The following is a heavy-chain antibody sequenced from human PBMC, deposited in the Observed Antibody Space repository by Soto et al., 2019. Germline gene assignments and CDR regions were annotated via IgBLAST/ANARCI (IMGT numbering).Heavy chain of an antibody. D-gene: IGHD3-10*01. Sequence: GASVKVSCKASGYTFTGYYMHWVRQAPGQGLEWMGWINPNSGGTNYAQKFQGWVTMTRDTSISTAYMELSRLRSDDTAVYYCARGGADYYYGSGSYYNPSKYYYYYYYMDVWGKGTTVTVSS. CDR2: INPNSGGT. V-gene: IGHV1-2*04. CDR3: ARGGADYYYGSGSYYNPSKYYYYYYYMDV. J-gene: IGHJ6*03. CDR1: GYTFTGYY.